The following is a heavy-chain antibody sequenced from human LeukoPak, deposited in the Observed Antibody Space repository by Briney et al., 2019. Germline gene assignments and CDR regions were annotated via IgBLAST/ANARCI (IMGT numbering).Heavy chain of an antibody. CDR3: ARGGRYSGYQQTDY. V-gene: IGHV3-30*04. CDR2: ISHDGSNK. CDR1: GFTFSSYA. Sequence: GRSLRLSCAASGFTFSSYAMHWVRQAPGKWLEWVAVISHDGSNKYYADSVKGRFTISRDNSKNTLYLQMNSLRAEDTAVYYCARGGRYSGYQQTDYWGQGTLVTVSS. D-gene: IGHD5-12*01. J-gene: IGHJ4*02.